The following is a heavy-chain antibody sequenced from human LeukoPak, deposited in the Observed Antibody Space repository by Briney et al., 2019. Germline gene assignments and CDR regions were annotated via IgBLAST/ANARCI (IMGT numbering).Heavy chain of an antibody. CDR2: ISVGGGDT. Sequence: PGGSLRLSCEASGFIFSSYVMGWVRQAPGKGLEWVSSISVGGGDTFTADSVKGRFTISRDNAKNSLYLQMNSLRAEDTAVYYCARDRRITGTDNWFDPWGQGTLVTVSS. CDR1: GFIFSSYV. CDR3: ARDRRITGTDNWFDP. D-gene: IGHD1/OR15-1a*01. V-gene: IGHV3-23*01. J-gene: IGHJ5*02.